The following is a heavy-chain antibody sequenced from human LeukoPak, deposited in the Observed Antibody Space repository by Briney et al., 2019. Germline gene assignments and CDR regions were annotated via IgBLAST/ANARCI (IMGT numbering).Heavy chain of an antibody. Sequence: SETLSLTCTVSGGSISSSSYYWGWIRQPPGKGLEWIGSIYYSGSTYYNPSLKSRVTISVDTSKNQFSLKLSSVTAADTAVYYCARATVVAGVFVGYYYYMDVWGKGTTVTVSS. J-gene: IGHJ6*03. D-gene: IGHD2-15*01. CDR3: ARATVVAGVFVGYYYYMDV. CDR2: IYYSGST. V-gene: IGHV4-39*07. CDR1: GGSISSSSYY.